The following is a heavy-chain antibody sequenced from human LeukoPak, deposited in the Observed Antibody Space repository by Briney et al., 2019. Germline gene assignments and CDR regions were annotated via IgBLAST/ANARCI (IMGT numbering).Heavy chain of an antibody. CDR3: AGHHPRNTVDF. D-gene: IGHD2/OR15-2a*01. CDR1: GGSISSGSYS. V-gene: IGHV4-30-2*01. J-gene: IGHJ4*02. Sequence: SETLSLTCAVSGGSISSGSYSWGWIRQPPGKGLVWIGYIYYSGSTYYNPSLKSRVTISLDTSKNQFSLKLSSVTAADTAVYYCAGHHPRNTVDFWGQGTLVTVSS. CDR2: IYYSGST.